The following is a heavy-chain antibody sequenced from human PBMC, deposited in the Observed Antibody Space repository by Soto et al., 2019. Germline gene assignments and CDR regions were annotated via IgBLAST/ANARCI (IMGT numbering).Heavy chain of an antibody. CDR1: GYSFTAYW. V-gene: IGHV5-10-1*01. D-gene: IGHD2-2*01. CDR3: ARRASSRFYNFDF. CDR2: IDPSDSYV. Sequence: GESLKISCQASGYSFTAYWITWVRQMPGKGLEWMATIDPSDSYVDYSPSFRGHVTFSVDRSITTVYLQWNSLKASDSAMYFCARRASSRFYNFDFWGQGALVTVYS. J-gene: IGHJ4*02.